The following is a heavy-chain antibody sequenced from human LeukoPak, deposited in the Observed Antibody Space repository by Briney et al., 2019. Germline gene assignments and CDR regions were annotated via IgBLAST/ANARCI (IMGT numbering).Heavy chain of an antibody. V-gene: IGHV4-59*11. CDR3: ARGEEIAAAGTVYWFDP. CDR1: GGSISSHY. J-gene: IGHJ5*02. D-gene: IGHD6-13*01. Sequence: SETRSLTCTVSGGSISSHYWSWIRQPPGKGLEWIGYIYYSGSTNYNPSLKSRVTISVDTPKNQFSLKLSSVTAADTAVYYCARGEEIAAAGTVYWFDPWGQGTLVTVSS. CDR2: IYYSGST.